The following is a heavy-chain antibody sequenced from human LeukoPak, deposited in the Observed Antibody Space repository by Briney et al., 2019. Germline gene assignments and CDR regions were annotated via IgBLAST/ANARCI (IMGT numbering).Heavy chain of an antibody. D-gene: IGHD3-22*01. CDR3: AKRGKYHSGSSGYYYDY. CDR1: GFTFNMYA. CDR2: ISGSGGGT. J-gene: IGHJ4*02. V-gene: IGHV3-23*01. Sequence: GGSLRLSCAASGFTFNMYAMSWVRQAPGKGLEWVSGISGSGGGTTYADSVKGRFTISRDNSKNTLYLQMNSLRAEDTAEYYCAKRGKYHSGSSGYYYDYWGQGTLVTVSS.